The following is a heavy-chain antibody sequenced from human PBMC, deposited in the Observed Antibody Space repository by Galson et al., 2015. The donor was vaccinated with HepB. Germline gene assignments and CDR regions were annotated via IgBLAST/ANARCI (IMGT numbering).Heavy chain of an antibody. V-gene: IGHV1-18*01. CDR3: AREGLRGYYDSTGHFPFDY. Sequence: SVKVSCKASGYFFTHFGINWVRQAPGQGLEWMGLISADDGNTKYAQKFQGRVTMTTDTSTSTAYVEVRSLRSDDTAVYYCAREGLRGYYDSTGHFPFDYWGQGSLVTGSS. J-gene: IGHJ4*02. CDR2: ISADDGNT. CDR1: GYFFTHFG. D-gene: IGHD3-22*01.